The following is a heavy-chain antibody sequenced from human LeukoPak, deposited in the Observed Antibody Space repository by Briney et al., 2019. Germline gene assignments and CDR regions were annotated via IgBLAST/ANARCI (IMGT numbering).Heavy chain of an antibody. J-gene: IGHJ4*02. D-gene: IGHD6-19*01. Sequence: GSLRLSCAASGFTFSSYSMNWVRQAPGKGLEWVSSISSSSSYIYYADSVKGRFTISGDNAKNSLYLQMNSLRAEDTAVYYCARDVAGNIDYWGQGTLVTVSS. CDR2: ISSSSSYI. CDR1: GFTFSSYS. CDR3: ARDVAGNIDY. V-gene: IGHV3-21*01.